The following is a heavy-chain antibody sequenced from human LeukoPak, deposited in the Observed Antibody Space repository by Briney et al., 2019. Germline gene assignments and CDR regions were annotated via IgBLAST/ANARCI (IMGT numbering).Heavy chain of an antibody. J-gene: IGHJ6*03. CDR3: ARGRQDVTMIVVVMTAVSYYLDV. CDR2: MNPSGST. CDR1: GGSFSGYY. V-gene: IGHV4-34*01. Sequence: SETLSLTRAVYGGSFSGYYWTWIRQTPEKGLEWIGEMNPSGSTNYNPSLKSRVTISVDTSKNQFSLELNSVTAADMAVYYCARGRQDVTMIVVVMTAVSYYLDVWGKGTTVTVS. D-gene: IGHD3-22*01.